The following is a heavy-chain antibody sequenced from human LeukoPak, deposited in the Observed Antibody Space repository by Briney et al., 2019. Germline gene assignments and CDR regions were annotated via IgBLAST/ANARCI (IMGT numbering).Heavy chain of an antibody. CDR1: GGSFSGYY. V-gene: IGHV4-34*01. Sequence: SETLSLTCAVYGGSFSGYYWSWIRQPPGKGLEWIGEINHSGSTNYNPSLKSRVTISVDTSKNQFSLKLSSVTAADTAVYYCARRDFWSGYYPCYFDYWGQGTLVTVSS. CDR2: INHSGST. D-gene: IGHD3-3*01. J-gene: IGHJ4*02. CDR3: ARRDFWSGYYPCYFDY.